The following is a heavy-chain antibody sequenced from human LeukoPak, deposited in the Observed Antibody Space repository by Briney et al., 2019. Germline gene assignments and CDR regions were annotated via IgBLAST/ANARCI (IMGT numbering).Heavy chain of an antibody. J-gene: IGHJ6*02. CDR3: ARDLASDKLAMDV. D-gene: IGHD6-13*01. V-gene: IGHV3-11*05. CDR1: GFTFSDYH. CDR2: LTDSSGFT. Sequence: PGGSLRLSCVATGFTFSDYHMIWLRQAPGKGLEWLSYLTDSSGFTNYADSVKGRFTISRDNAKNTLYLQMNSLRADDTAVYYCARDLASDKLAMDVRGQGTTVTVSS.